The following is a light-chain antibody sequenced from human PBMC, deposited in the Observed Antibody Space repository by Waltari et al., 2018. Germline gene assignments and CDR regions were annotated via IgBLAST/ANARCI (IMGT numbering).Light chain of an antibody. Sequence: DIVMTQSPAFLTVSLGERATINCKSSQSLLYSSNNKNYLAWYHQKLGQPPNLLIYWASTRKSGVPDRFSGSGSGTDFTLAISSLQAEDVAVYYCQQYYGTPPTFGQGTKVDIK. V-gene: IGKV4-1*01. J-gene: IGKJ1*01. CDR3: QQYYGTPPT. CDR2: WAS. CDR1: QSLLYSSNNKNY.